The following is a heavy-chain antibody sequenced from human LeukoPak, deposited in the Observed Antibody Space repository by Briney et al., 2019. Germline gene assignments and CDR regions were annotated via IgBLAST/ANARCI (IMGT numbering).Heavy chain of an antibody. Sequence: GGSLRLSCAASGFTFSSYWMTWVRQAPGKGLEWVANIKQDGSEKYYVDSVKGRFTISRDNAKNSLYLQMNSLRAEDTAVYYCARVSTMTTVVTADAFDIWGQGTMVTVSS. D-gene: IGHD4-23*01. CDR2: IKQDGSEK. J-gene: IGHJ3*02. CDR3: ARVSTMTTVVTADAFDI. CDR1: GFTFSSYW. V-gene: IGHV3-7*01.